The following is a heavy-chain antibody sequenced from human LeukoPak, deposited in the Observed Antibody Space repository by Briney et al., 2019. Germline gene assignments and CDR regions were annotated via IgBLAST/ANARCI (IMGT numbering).Heavy chain of an antibody. CDR1: GFTFSSHA. D-gene: IGHD3-22*01. J-gene: IGHJ4*02. V-gene: IGHV3-48*04. CDR2: ISSSSSTI. Sequence: GGSLRLSCAASGFTFSSHALNWVRQAPGKGLEWVSYISSSSSTIYYTDSVKGRFTISRDNAKSSVYLQMNTLRAEDTAVYYCATSADSSGNDWGQGTLVTVSS. CDR3: ATSADSSGND.